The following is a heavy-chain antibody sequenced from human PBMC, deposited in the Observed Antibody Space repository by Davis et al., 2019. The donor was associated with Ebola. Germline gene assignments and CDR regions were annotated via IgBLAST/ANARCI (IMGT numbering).Heavy chain of an antibody. V-gene: IGHV3-49*04. J-gene: IGHJ4*02. CDR1: GFNLGDYA. D-gene: IGHD3-9*01. CDR2: IRSKNYDGTT. CDR3: TRGLTGGQYYFDY. Sequence: GGSLRLSCTTSGFNLGDYALNWVRQAPGKGLEWVGLIRSKNYDGTTENAASVKGRFTISRDDSKSIAYLQMNSLKAEDTAVYYCTRGLTGGQYYFDYWGQGTLVIVSS.